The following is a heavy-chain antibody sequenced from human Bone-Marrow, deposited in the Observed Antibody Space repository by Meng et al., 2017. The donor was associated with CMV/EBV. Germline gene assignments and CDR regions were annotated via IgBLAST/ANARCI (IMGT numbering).Heavy chain of an antibody. CDR2: IYYSGST. V-gene: IGHV4-59*01. D-gene: IGHD3-16*01. CDR3: ARTTTPYDGYYYGMDA. CDR1: GGSISSYY. Sequence: SETLSLTCTVSGGSISSYYWSWIRQPPGKGLEWIGYIYYSGSTNYKPSLKSRVNISVDTSRNQFSLKLSSVTAADTAVYYCARTTTPYDGYYYGMDAWGQGTTVTVSS. J-gene: IGHJ6*02.